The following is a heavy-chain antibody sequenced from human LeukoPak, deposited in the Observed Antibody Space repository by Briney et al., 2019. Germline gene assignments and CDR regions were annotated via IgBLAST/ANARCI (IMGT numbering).Heavy chain of an antibody. CDR1: GYSISNGYH. J-gene: IGHJ5*02. CDR3: ARDSGYDPGWFDP. D-gene: IGHD3-10*01. V-gene: IGHV4-38-2*02. CDR2: INHSGST. Sequence: PSETLSLTCAVSGYSISNGYHWGWIRQPPEKGLEWIGSINHSGSTYYNPSLKSRVTIPVDTSKNQFSLKLNSVTAADTAVYYCARDSGYDPGWFDPWGQGTLVTVSS.